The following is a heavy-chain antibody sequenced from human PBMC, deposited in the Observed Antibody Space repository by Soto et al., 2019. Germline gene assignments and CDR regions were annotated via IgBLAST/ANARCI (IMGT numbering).Heavy chain of an antibody. Sequence: EVQLLESGGGLVQPGRSLRLSCAASRFTFSSYAMSWVRQAPGQGLEWVSAISGSGGTTYYAASVKGRFTISRDNSKNTLFLQMNSLRAEDTAVYYCAKFFVETGGSSGWPWTFHYWGQGTLVTVSS. D-gene: IGHD6-25*01. CDR2: ISGSGGTT. CDR3: AKFFVETGGSSGWPWTFHY. V-gene: IGHV3-23*01. CDR1: RFTFSSYA. J-gene: IGHJ4*02.